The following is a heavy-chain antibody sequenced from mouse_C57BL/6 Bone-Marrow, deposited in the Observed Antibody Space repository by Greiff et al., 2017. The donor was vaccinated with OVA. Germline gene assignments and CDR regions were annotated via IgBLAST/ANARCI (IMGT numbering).Heavy chain of an antibody. J-gene: IGHJ2*01. Sequence: VQLQQSGAELVKPGASVKISCKASGYAFSSYWVNWVKQRPGKGLEWIGQIYPGDGDTNYNGKFKGKATLTADKSSSTAYMQLSSLTAEDSAVYFCARDWGYFDYWGQGTTLTVSS. CDR1: GYAFSSYW. CDR2: IYPGDGDT. V-gene: IGHV1-80*01. CDR3: ARDWGYFDY.